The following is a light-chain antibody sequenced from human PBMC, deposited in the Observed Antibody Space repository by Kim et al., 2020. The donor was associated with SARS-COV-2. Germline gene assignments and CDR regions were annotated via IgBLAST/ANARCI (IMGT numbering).Light chain of an antibody. CDR3: QQRSNWPPP. CDR2: DAS. V-gene: IGKV3-11*01. CDR1: QSVSSY. Sequence: EIVLTQSPATLSLSPGERATLSCRASQSVSSYLAWYQQKPGQAPRLLIYDASNRATGIPARFSGSGSGTDFTLTISSLEPEDFAVYYCQQRSNWPPPFGGGTKVDIK. J-gene: IGKJ4*01.